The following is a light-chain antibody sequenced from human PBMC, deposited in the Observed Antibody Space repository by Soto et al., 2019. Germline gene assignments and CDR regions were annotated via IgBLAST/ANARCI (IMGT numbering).Light chain of an antibody. V-gene: IGKV3-15*01. CDR3: QQYYHWPPYI. J-gene: IGKJ2*01. CDR1: QSVSSN. CDR2: GAS. Sequence: EIVMTQSPATLSVSPGERATLSCRASQSVSSNLAWYQQKPGQAPRLLIYGASTRATGIPARFSGSGSGTDFTLTISSLQSEDFAVYYCQQYYHWPPYIFGHGTRLEIK.